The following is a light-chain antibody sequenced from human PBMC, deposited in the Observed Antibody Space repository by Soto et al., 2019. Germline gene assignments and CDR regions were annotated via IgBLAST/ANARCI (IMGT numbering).Light chain of an antibody. V-gene: IGLV1-40*01. CDR2: GNI. J-gene: IGLJ2*01. Sequence: QSVLTQPPSVSGAPGQRVTIACTGSSSNIGAGYDVHWYQRLPGTAPKLLIYGNINRPSGLPDRFSGSKSGTSASLAITGLRAEDEADYFFQSYDSSLSVVFGGGTKVTVL. CDR3: QSYDSSLSVV. CDR1: SSNIGAGYD.